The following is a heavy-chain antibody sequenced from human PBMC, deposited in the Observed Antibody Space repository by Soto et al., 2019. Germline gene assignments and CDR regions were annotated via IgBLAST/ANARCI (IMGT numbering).Heavy chain of an antibody. CDR3: AKADGEQWLLPHLDK. CDR1: GFNFKKFV. D-gene: IGHD6-19*01. J-gene: IGHJ4*02. V-gene: IGHV3-23*01. Sequence: EVQLLESGGGVVQPGGPLRLSCVASGFNFKKFVMSWVRQAPGEGLEWVSGISCCGGSTSYADSVKGRFSIARDDSTNTLSLQMNNLRVEDTAQYYCAKADGEQWLLPHLDKWGQGTLVTVS. CDR2: ISCCGGST.